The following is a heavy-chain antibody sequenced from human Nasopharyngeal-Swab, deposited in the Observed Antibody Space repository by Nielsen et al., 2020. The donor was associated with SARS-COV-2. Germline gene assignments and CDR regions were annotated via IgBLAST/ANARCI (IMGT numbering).Heavy chain of an antibody. CDR3: ARARGSGGRMVRGVRPNYFDY. D-gene: IGHD3-10*01. J-gene: IGHJ4*02. CDR1: GFTFSSYA. V-gene: IGHV3-30*04. CDR2: ISYDGSNK. Sequence: GESLKISCAASGFTFSSYAMHWVRQAPGKGLEWVAVISYDGSNKYYADSVKGRFTISRDNSKNTLYLQMNSLRAEDTAVYYCARARGSGGRMVRGVRPNYFDYWGQGTLVTVSS.